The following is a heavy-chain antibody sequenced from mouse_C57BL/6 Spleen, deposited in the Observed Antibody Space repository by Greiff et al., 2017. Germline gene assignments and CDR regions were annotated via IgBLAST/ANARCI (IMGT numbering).Heavy chain of an antibody. J-gene: IGHJ2*01. V-gene: IGHV1-5*01. CDR3: TRGDWPSVVATPFDY. D-gene: IGHD1-1*01. CDR1: GYTFTSYW. CDR2: IYPGNSDT. Sequence: EVQLQQSGTVLARPGASVKMSCKTSGYTFTSYWMHWVKQRPGQGLEWIGAIYPGNSDTSYNQKFKGKAKLTAVTSASTAYMELSSLTNEDSAVYYCTRGDWPSVVATPFDYWGQGTTLTVSS.